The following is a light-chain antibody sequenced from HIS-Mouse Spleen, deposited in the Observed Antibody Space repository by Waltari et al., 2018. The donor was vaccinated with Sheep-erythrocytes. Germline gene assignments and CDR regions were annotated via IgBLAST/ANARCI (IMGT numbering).Light chain of an antibody. CDR1: SSNIGKYY. V-gene: IGLV1-51*01. Sequence: QSVLTQPPSVSAAPRQKVTISCSGSSSNIGKYYVSWYQQLPGTAPKLLIYDNNKRPSGIPDRFSGSKSGTSATLGITGLQTGDEADYYCGTWDDSLSAGVFGGGTKLTVL. CDR2: DNN. CDR3: GTWDDSLSAGV. J-gene: IGLJ2*01.